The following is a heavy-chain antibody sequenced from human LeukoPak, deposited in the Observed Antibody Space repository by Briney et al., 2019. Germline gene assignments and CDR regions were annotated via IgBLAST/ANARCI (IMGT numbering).Heavy chain of an antibody. V-gene: IGHV3-74*01. CDR2: INSDGSST. CDR3: ARPKVDSSGYSRDHYYYYMDV. Sequence: PGGSLRLSCAASGFTFSSYWMHWVRQAPGKGLVWVSRINSDGSSTSYADSVKGRFTISRDNAKNTLYLQMNSLRAEDTAVYYCARPKVDSSGYSRDHYYYYMDVWGKGTTVTVSS. D-gene: IGHD3-22*01. CDR1: GFTFSSYW. J-gene: IGHJ6*03.